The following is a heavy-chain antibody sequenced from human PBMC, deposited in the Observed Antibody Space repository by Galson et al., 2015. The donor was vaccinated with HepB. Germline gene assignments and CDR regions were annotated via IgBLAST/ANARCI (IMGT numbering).Heavy chain of an antibody. CDR3: AKDGSLTSWVLGYFDY. D-gene: IGHD2-2*01. Sequence: SLRLSCAASGFTFSNAWMSWVRQAPGKGLEWVGRIKSKTDGGTTDYAAPVKGRFTISRDDSKNTLYLQMNSLRAEDTAVYYCAKDGSLTSWVLGYFDYWGQGTLVTVSS. CDR1: GFTFSNAW. V-gene: IGHV3-15*01. J-gene: IGHJ4*02. CDR2: IKSKTDGGTT.